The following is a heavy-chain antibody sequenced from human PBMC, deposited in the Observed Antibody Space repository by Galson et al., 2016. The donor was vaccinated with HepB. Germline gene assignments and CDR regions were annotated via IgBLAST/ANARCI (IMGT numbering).Heavy chain of an antibody. D-gene: IGHD3-16*01. J-gene: IGHJ4*02. V-gene: IGHV4-31*03. CDR3: ARTGGPLLFLGDPNTNVFDC. CDR1: GGSISSGGSY. CDR2: IFYSGST. Sequence: TLSLTCTVSGGSISSGGSYWSWIRQHPGKGLEWIGYIFYSGSTYYNPSLKSRLTMSVDTSKNQFSLKLSSVTAADTAVYYCARTGGPLLFLGDPNTNVFDCWGQGTLVTVSS.